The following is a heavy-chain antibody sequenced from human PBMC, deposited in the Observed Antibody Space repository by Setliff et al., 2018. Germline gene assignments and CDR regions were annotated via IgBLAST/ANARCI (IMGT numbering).Heavy chain of an antibody. Sequence: GGSLRLSCAASGFTFNKYWMTWVRQAPGKGLEWVSSISDTALGIYYADSVRGRFTISRDNSKKTLYLQMNSLRAEDTAVYYCGRDPNGDYIGAFDMWGQGTLVTV. D-gene: IGHD4-17*01. J-gene: IGHJ3*02. CDR1: GFTFNKYW. CDR2: ISDTALGI. CDR3: GRDPNGDYIGAFDM. V-gene: IGHV3-23*01.